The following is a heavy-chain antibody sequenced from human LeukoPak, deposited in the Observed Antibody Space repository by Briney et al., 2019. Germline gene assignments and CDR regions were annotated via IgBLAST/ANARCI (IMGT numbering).Heavy chain of an antibody. CDR3: AGQHDSNGYYFY. D-gene: IGHD3-22*01. CDR2: IYHSGST. V-gene: IGHV4-38-2*01. J-gene: IGHJ4*02. CDR1: GNSISSGYY. Sequence: SEILSLTCAVPGNSISSGYYWGWIRQPPGKGLEWIGSIYHSGSTYYNPSLKSRVTISVDTSKNRFSLKLRSVTAADTAVYYCAGQHDSNGYYFYWGQGTLVTVSS.